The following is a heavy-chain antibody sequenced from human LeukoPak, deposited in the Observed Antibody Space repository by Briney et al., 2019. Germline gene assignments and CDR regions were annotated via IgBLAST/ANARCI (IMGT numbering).Heavy chain of an antibody. J-gene: IGHJ5*02. CDR3: ARDREDCSGGSCYANRFGP. CDR2: TNTDGSST. CDR1: GFTFSSYW. Sequence: GGSLRLSCAVSGFTFSSYWMHWVRQDPGKGLVWVSRTNTDGSSTSYADSVMGRFIVSRDNAKNTLYLQMNSLRAEDTAVYYCARDREDCSGGSCYANRFGPWGQGTLVTVSS. D-gene: IGHD2-15*01. V-gene: IGHV3-74*01.